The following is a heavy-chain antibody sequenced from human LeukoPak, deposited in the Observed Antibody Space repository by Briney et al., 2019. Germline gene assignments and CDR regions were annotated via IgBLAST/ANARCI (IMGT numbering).Heavy chain of an antibody. V-gene: IGHV3-23*01. CDR3: AKDPGVVPAHYFDY. Sequence: KSGGSLRLSWAASGFTFSSYAMNWVRQAPGKGLEWVSATGSTGVSTFYADSVKGRFTVSRDNSKNTLSLQMNSLRPEDTAVHYCAKDPGVVPAHYFDYWGQGILVTVSS. J-gene: IGHJ4*02. CDR1: GFTFSSYA. CDR2: TGSTGVST. D-gene: IGHD2-2*01.